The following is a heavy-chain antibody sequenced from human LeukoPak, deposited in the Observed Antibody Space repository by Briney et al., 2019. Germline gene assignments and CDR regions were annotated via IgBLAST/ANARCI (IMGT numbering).Heavy chain of an antibody. CDR2: INPNSGGT. V-gene: IGHV1-2*02. CDR3: ARWGGELGYYFDY. D-gene: IGHD1-26*01. CDR1: GYTFTGYY. J-gene: IGHJ4*02. Sequence: ASVKVSCKASGYTFTGYYMHWVRQAPGQGLEWMGWINPNSGGTNYAQKFQGRVTMTRDTSISTAYMELSRLRSDDTAVYYCARWGGELGYYFDYWGQGTLVTVSS.